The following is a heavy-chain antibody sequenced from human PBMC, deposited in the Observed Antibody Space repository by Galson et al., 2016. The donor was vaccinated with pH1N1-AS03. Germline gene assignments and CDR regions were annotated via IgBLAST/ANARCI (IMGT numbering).Heavy chain of an antibody. CDR3: TRESSGLGRGLDY. V-gene: IGHV4-4*07. D-gene: IGHD1-26*01. CDR2: MDPTGRR. Sequence: VSGGSLSGYFWTWIRQPAGKGLEWIGRMDPTGRRNYKSSLESRVSMSVDTSKNEISLRLTSVTAADTAVYYCTRESSGLGRGLDYWGQGTLVTVSS. CDR1: GGSLSGYF. J-gene: IGHJ4*02.